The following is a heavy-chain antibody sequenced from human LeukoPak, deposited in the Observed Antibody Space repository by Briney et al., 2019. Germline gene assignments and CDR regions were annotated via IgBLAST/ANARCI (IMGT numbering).Heavy chain of an antibody. CDR2: IYYSGST. Sequence: SETLSLTCTVSGGSISSYYWSWIRQPPGKGLEWIGYIYYSGSTNYNPSLKSRVTISVDTSKNQFSLKLSSVTAADTAVYYCAREGGLDYYDSSGYYFFVYWGQGTLVTVSS. CDR3: AREGGLDYYDSSGYYFFVY. CDR1: GGSISSYY. D-gene: IGHD3-22*01. J-gene: IGHJ4*02. V-gene: IGHV4-59*01.